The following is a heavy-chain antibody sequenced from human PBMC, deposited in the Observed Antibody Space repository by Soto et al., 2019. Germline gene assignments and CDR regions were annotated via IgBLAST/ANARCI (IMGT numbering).Heavy chain of an antibody. CDR1: GFTFSSYA. Sequence: EVQLLESGGGLVQPGGSLILSCAASGFTFSSYAMSWVRQAPGKGLEWVSSISGSGGTTYDTDSVKGRFTISRDNSKNTLYLQMNSLRAEDTAEYYCARGYTNIDQWSQGPLVTVSS. CDR3: ARGYTNIDQ. V-gene: IGHV3-23*01. D-gene: IGHD5-18*01. J-gene: IGHJ5*02. CDR2: ISGSGGTT.